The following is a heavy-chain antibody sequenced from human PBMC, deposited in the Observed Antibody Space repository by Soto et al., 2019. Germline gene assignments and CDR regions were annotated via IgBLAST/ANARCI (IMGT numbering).Heavy chain of an antibody. V-gene: IGHV3-23*01. D-gene: IGHD3-9*01. CDR3: AKGPALYYDISTGFSF. J-gene: IGHJ4*02. CDR1: GFTFSSYA. CDR2: ISGSGGST. Sequence: PGGSLRLSCAASGFTFSSYAMSWVRQAPGKGLEWVSAISGSGGSTYYADSVKGRFTISRDNSKNTLYLQMNSLRAEDTAVYYCAKGPALYYDISTGFSFWGQGTLVTVSS.